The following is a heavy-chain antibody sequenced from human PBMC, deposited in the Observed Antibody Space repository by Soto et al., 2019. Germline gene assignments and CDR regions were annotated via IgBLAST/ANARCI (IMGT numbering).Heavy chain of an antibody. V-gene: IGHV1-2*02. Sequence: GASVKVSCKASGYTFTDYFIHWVRQAPGQGFEWMGGINPNSRGTNYAPKFQGRVTMTRDTSNSTAYMELRGLRSDDTAVYYCASVTLKAGNWFDPWGQGTLVTVSS. CDR3: ASVTLKAGNWFDP. J-gene: IGHJ5*02. CDR1: GYTFTDYF. CDR2: INPNSRGT.